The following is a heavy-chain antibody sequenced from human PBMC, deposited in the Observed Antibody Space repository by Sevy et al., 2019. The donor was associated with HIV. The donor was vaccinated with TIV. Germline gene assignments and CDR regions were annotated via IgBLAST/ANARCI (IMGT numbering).Heavy chain of an antibody. D-gene: IGHD3-3*01. J-gene: IGHJ2*01. CDR1: GFIFRTYA. CDR2: ISYDGSTK. CDR3: AGGEGDEFWSGYLFDL. Sequence: GGSLRLSCAASGFIFRTYAMHWVRQAPGKGLEWVAIISYDGSTKHYADSVKGRFTIFRDNSRNSLSLEMNSLRVEDTAMYYCAGGEGDEFWSGYLFDLWGRGTLVTVSS. V-gene: IGHV3-30*04.